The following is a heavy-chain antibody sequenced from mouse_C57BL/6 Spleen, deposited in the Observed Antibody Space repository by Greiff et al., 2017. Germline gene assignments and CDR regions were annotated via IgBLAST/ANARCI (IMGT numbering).Heavy chain of an antibody. CDR1: GFTFSSYA. J-gene: IGHJ3*01. Sequence: EVKLVESGEGLVKPGGSLKLSCAASGFTFSSYAMSWVRQTPEKRLEWVAYISSGGDYIYYADTVKGRFTISRDNARNTLYLQMSSLKSEDTAMYYCTREDYDATSFAYWGQGTLVTVSA. CDR3: TREDYDATSFAY. CDR2: ISSGGDYI. D-gene: IGHD2-4*01. V-gene: IGHV5-9-1*02.